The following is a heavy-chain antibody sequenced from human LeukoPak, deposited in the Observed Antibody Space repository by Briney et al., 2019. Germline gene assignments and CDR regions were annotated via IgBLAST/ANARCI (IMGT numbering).Heavy chain of an antibody. CDR3: ARARYEFSAGMDV. CDR1: GFTVSGSY. Sequence: PGGSLRLSCAASGFTVSGSYMTWVRLAPGKGLEWVSVIYSGGSTNYADSVRGRFTISRDNSKNTLYLQMNSLRAEDTAVHYCARARYEFSAGMDVWGQGTTVTVSS. CDR2: IYSGGST. J-gene: IGHJ6*02. V-gene: IGHV3-53*01. D-gene: IGHD5-12*01.